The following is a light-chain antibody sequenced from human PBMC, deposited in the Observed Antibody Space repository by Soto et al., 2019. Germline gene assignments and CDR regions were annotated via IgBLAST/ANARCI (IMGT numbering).Light chain of an antibody. Sequence: EIVLTQSPATLSLSPGERATLSCRASQSVSSNLAWYQHKPGQEPRLLIFDAASRATGIPDRVSGSGSGTDFTLTISRLEPEDFAVYYCQQRASWPLTFGRGTKVEIK. V-gene: IGKV3-11*01. CDR3: QQRASWPLT. J-gene: IGKJ4*01. CDR1: QSVSSN. CDR2: DAA.